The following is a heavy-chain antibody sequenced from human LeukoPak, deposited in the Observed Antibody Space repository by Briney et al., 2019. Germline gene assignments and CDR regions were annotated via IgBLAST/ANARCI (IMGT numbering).Heavy chain of an antibody. CDR1: GFTFSSYW. CDR3: ARDPFDWDQQYYFDY. Sequence: PGGSLILSCAASGFTFSSYWMTWVRQAPGKGLEWVANIKQDGSEKYYVDSVKGRFTISRDNAKNSLYLKMNSLRAEDTAVYYCARDPFDWDQQYYFDYWGQGTLVTVSS. CDR2: IKQDGSEK. J-gene: IGHJ4*02. V-gene: IGHV3-7*01. D-gene: IGHD3-9*01.